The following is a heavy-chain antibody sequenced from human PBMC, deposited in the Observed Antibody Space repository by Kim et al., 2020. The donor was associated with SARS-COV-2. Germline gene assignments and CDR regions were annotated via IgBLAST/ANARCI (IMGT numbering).Heavy chain of an antibody. V-gene: IGHV4-31*02. CDR2: TGSA. Sequence: TGSAEYNPSLKSRLTISVDTSSNQFSLNLGSVTAADTAVYYCARFSSSSGDWGQGTLVTVSS. J-gene: IGHJ4*02. CDR3: ARFSSSSGD. D-gene: IGHD6-6*01.